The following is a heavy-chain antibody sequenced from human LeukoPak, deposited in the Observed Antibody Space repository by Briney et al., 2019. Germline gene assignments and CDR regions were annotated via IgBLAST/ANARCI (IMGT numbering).Heavy chain of an antibody. D-gene: IGHD3/OR15-3a*01. J-gene: IGHJ4*02. V-gene: IGHV1-58*02. Sequence: VASVKVSCKASGFTFTSSAMQWVRQARGQRLEWTGWIVVGSGNTNYAQKFQERVTITRDMSTSTAYMELSSLRSEDTAVYYYASGLRVAWTNTPQREFDYWGQGTLVTVSS. CDR1: GFTFTSSA. CDR2: IVVGSGNT. CDR3: ASGLRVAWTNTPQREFDY.